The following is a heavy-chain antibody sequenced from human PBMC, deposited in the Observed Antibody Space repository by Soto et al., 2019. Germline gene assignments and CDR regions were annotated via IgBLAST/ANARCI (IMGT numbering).Heavy chain of an antibody. D-gene: IGHD6-13*01. CDR3: AREPAAGDWFDP. CDR2: INTYNGNT. Sequence: ASVKVSCKASGYSFTSYGITWVRQAPGQGLEWMGWINTYNGNTNYAQKLQGRVTMTTDTSTSTAYMELGSLRSDDTAVYYCAREPAAGDWFDPWGQGTLVTVS. V-gene: IGHV1-18*01. CDR1: GYSFTSYG. J-gene: IGHJ5*02.